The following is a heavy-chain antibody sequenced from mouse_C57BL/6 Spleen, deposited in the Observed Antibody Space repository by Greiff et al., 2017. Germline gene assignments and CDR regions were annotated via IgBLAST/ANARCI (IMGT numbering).Heavy chain of an antibody. Sequence: QVQLKESGPGLVQPSQSLSITCTVSGFSLTSYGVHWVRQSPGKGLEWLGVIWSGGSTDSNAAFISRLSISKDNSKSQVFFKMNRLQADDTAIYYCARNLHFDVWGTGTTVTVSS. CDR1: GFSLTSYG. J-gene: IGHJ1*03. CDR3: ARNLHFDV. V-gene: IGHV2-2*01. CDR2: IWSGGST.